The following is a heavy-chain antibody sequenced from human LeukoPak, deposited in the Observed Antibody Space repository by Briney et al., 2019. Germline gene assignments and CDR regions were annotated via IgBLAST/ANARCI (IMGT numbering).Heavy chain of an antibody. V-gene: IGHV1-58*02. D-gene: IGHD6-19*01. Sequence: GTSVKVSCKASGFTFTSSAMRWVRQARGQRLEWIGWIVVGSGNTNYAQKFQERVTITRDMSTSTAYMELSSLRSEDTAVYYCAVRPYSSGWYYFDYWGQGTLVTVSS. CDR2: IVVGSGNT. CDR3: AVRPYSSGWYYFDY. J-gene: IGHJ4*02. CDR1: GFTFTSSA.